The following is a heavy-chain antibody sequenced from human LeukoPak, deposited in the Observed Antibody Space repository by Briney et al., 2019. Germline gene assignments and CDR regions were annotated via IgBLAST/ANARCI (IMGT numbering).Heavy chain of an antibody. CDR2: IYYSGST. J-gene: IGHJ3*02. CDR1: GGSISSYY. V-gene: IGHV4-59*01. CDR3: ARDRVTGDGAFDI. Sequence: PSETLSLTCTVSGGSISSYYWSWIRQPPGKGLEWIGYIYYSGSTNYNPSLKSRVTISVDTSKNQFSLKLSSVTAADTAVYYCARDRVTGDGAFDIWGQGTMVTVSS. D-gene: IGHD7-27*01.